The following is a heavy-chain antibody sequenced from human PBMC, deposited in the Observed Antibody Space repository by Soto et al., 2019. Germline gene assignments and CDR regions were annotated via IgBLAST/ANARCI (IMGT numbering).Heavy chain of an antibody. CDR2: IVVGSGNT. V-gene: IGHV1-58*01. D-gene: IGHD3-3*01. CDR1: GFTFTSSA. J-gene: IGHJ6*02. CDR3: AADLHDFWSGPIQYYYYGMDV. Sequence: GASVKVSCKASGFTFTSSAVQWVRQARGQRLEWIGWIVVGSGNTNYAQKFQERVTITRDMSTSTAYMELSSLRSEDTAVYYCAADLHDFWSGPIQYYYYGMDVWGQGTTVTVSS.